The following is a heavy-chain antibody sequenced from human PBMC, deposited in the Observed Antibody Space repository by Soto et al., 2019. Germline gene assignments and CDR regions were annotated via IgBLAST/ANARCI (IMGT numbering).Heavy chain of an antibody. D-gene: IGHD1-26*01. CDR3: ARRGSGSYYDY. CDR1: GFTFSSYA. Sequence: EVQLLESGGGLVQPGGSLRLSCAASGFTFSSYAMRWVRQAPAKGLEWVSAISGSGGSTYYADSVKGRFTISRDNSENTLYLQMNSLRAEDTAVYYCARRGSGSYYDYWGQGTLVTVSS. V-gene: IGHV3-23*01. CDR2: ISGSGGST. J-gene: IGHJ4*02.